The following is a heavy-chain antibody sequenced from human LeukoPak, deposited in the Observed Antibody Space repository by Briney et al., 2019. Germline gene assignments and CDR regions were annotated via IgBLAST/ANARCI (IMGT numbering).Heavy chain of an antibody. D-gene: IGHD2-2*03. J-gene: IGHJ4*02. CDR3: AKDRMDPVNY. V-gene: IGHV3-23*01. CDR1: GFSFSSYN. Sequence: PGGSLRLSCEASGFSFSSYNMDWVRQALGKGLEWVSAITGSGDRTYYADSVKGRFTISRDNSKNTLYLQMNSLRAEDTALYYCAKDRMDPVNYWGQGTLVTVSS. CDR2: ITGSGDRT.